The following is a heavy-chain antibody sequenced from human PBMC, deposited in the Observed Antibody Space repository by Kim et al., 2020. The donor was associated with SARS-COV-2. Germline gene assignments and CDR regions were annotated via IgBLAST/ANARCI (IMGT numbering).Heavy chain of an antibody. CDR3: ARDTSGYSYGYETIREDWYFDL. CDR1: GGSISSSSYY. V-gene: IGHV4-39*07. J-gene: IGHJ2*01. Sequence: SETLSLTCTVSGGSISSSSYYWGWIRQPPGKGLEWIGSIYYSGSTYYNPSLKSRVTISVDTSKNQFSLKLSSVTAADTAVYYCARDTSGYSYGYETIREDWYFDLWGRDTLVTVSS. CDR2: IYYSGST. D-gene: IGHD5-18*01.